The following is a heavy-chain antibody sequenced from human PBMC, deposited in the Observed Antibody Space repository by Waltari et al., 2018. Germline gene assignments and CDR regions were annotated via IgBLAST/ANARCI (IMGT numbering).Heavy chain of an antibody. CDR2: IYTSGST. V-gene: IGHV4-4*07. CDR3: ARDYYDSSGLWWFDP. J-gene: IGHJ5*02. CDR1: GGSISSYY. Sequence: QVQLQESGPGLVKPSETLSLTCTVSGGSISSYYWSWIRQPAGKGLEWIGRIYTSGSTNYNPSLKGRVTMSVDTSKNQFSRKLSSVTAADTAVYYCARDYYDSSGLWWFDPWGQGTLVTVSS. D-gene: IGHD3-22*01.